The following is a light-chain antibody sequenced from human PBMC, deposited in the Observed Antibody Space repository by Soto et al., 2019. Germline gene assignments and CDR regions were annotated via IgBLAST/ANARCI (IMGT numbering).Light chain of an antibody. CDR3: AAWDDSLSGQV. CDR1: SSNIGSNY. V-gene: IGLV1-47*01. Sequence: QSVLTQPPSASGTPGQRVTVSCSGSSSNIGSNYVCWYQQLPGTSPKLLIYRTNQWPSGVPDRSSGSKAGTSPSLAISALRSEDESDYSGAAWDDSLSGQVFGGVTPLTVL. J-gene: IGLJ2*01. CDR2: RTN.